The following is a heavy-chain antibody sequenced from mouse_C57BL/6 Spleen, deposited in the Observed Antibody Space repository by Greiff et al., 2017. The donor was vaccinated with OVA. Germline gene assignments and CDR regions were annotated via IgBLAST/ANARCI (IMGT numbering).Heavy chain of an antibody. CDR3: ARLGTTIVSFDY. CDR1: GYTFTSYW. D-gene: IGHD1-1*01. CDR2: IDPSDSYT. V-gene: IGHV1-50*01. J-gene: IGHJ2*01. Sequence: QVQLQQPGAELVKPGASVKLSCKASGYTFTSYWMQWVKQRPGQGLEWIGEIDPSDSYTNYNQKFKGKATFTVDTSSSTAYMQLSSLTSEDSAVYYCARLGTTIVSFDYWGQGTTLTVSS.